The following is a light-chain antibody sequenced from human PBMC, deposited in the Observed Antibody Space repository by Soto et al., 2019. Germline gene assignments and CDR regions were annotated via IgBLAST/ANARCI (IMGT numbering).Light chain of an antibody. CDR2: GNS. V-gene: IGLV1-40*01. CDR1: SSNIGAGYD. Sequence: QSALTQPPSVSEAPGQRVTISCTGSSSNIGAGYDVHWYQQLPGTAPKLLIYGNSNRPSGVPDRFSGSKSGTSASLAITGLQAEDEADYYCQSYDSSLSRVFGGGTKLTVL. J-gene: IGLJ2*01. CDR3: QSYDSSLSRV.